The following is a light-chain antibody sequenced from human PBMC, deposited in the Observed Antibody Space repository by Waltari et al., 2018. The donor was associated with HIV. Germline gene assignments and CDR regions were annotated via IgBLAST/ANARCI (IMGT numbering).Light chain of an antibody. CDR3: HQYSSSYQT. J-gene: IGKJ1*01. V-gene: IGKV3-20*01. CDR1: QSVTTNF. CDR2: GGS. Sequence: ENVLTQSPGTLSLSPGDTATLSCRATQSVTTNFLAWYQQKPGQAPRLLIYGGSNRATGIPDRFSGRGSGTDFTLTISRLEPEDFAVYYCHQYSSSYQTFGQGTKVEI.